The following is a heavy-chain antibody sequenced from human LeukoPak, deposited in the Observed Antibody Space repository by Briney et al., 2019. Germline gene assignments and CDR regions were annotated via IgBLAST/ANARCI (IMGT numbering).Heavy chain of an antibody. J-gene: IGHJ3*02. V-gene: IGHV4-61*02. CDR2: IYTSGST. D-gene: IGHD6-19*01. CDR3: ARDGTHSSGWYCAFDI. CDR1: GGSISSGSYF. Sequence: PSETLSLTCTVSGGSISSGSYFWSWIRQPAGKGLEWIGRIYTSGSTNYNPSLKSRVTISVDTSKNQFSLKLSSVTAADTAVYYCARDGTHSSGWYCAFDIWGQGTMVTVSS.